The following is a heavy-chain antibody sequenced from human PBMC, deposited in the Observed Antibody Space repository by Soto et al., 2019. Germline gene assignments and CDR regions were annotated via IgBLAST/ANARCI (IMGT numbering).Heavy chain of an antibody. Sequence: SETLSLTCTVSVVSMTSGGYYWSWCRQHPGTGLEWLGYIPYSGTTYYNPSLRSRVPISVDPSKNHFSLRLSSVTAADTAVHYCDSVYSSVKEGSDAAWFDPWGQGTLVTVSS. J-gene: IGHJ5*02. CDR2: IPYSGTT. D-gene: IGHD6-19*01. V-gene: IGHV4-31*03. CDR3: DSVYSSVKEGSDAAWFDP. CDR1: VVSMTSGGYY.